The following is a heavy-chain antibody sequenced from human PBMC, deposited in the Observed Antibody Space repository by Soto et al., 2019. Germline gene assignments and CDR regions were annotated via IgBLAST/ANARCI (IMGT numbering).Heavy chain of an antibody. Sequence: PGGSLRLSCAASGFTFSSYGMHWVRQAPGKGLEWVAVISYDGSKKYYADSVKGRFTISRDNSKNTLYLQMNSLRAEDTAVYYCAKEYRSSGEQLCDYWGQGTLVTVSS. V-gene: IGHV3-30*18. CDR3: AKEYRSSGEQLCDY. CDR1: GFTFSSYG. CDR2: ISYDGSKK. J-gene: IGHJ4*02. D-gene: IGHD6-19*01.